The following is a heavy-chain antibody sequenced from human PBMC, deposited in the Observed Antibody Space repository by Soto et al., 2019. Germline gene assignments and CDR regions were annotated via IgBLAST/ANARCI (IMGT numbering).Heavy chain of an antibody. J-gene: IGHJ5*02. V-gene: IGHV4-59*02. CDR1: GGSVTSFY. CDR3: ARESAGSHKNNWFDP. CDR2: VHYSGST. Sequence: SETLSLTCTVSGGSVTSFYWSWVRQPPGQGLDWIGFVHYSGSTKYNPSLQSRVTISLDPSQNQLSLRLKSVTAADTAVYYCARESAGSHKNNWFDPWGQGTLVTSPQ.